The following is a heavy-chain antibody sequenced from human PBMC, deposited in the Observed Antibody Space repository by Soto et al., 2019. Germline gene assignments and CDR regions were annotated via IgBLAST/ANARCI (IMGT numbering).Heavy chain of an antibody. CDR3: AKGGRQWLVTSDFNY. J-gene: IGHJ4*02. V-gene: IGHV3-30*18. CDR2: VSHDGRNT. D-gene: IGHD6-19*01. Sequence: VQLVESGGGVVQPGRSLRLSCAASGFTFSDYAMHWVRQAPGKGLEWVAVVSHDGRNTHYADSVKGRFTISRDSSKTTVSLEMTSLRAADTAVYYCAKGGRQWLVTSDFNYWGQGDLVTVSS. CDR1: GFTFSDYA.